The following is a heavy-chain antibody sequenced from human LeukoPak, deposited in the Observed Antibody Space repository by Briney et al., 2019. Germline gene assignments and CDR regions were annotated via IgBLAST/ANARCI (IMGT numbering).Heavy chain of an antibody. D-gene: IGHD3-10*01. CDR3: ARAPSHYGSGSYYDY. Sequence: KPSETLSLTCAVSGGSISSSNWWSWVRQPPGKGLEWIGEIYHSGSTNYNPSLKSRVTISVDKSKNQFSLKLSSVTAADTAVYYCARAPSHYGSGSYYDYWGQGTLVTVSS. J-gene: IGHJ4*02. V-gene: IGHV4-4*02. CDR1: GGSISSSNW. CDR2: IYHSGST.